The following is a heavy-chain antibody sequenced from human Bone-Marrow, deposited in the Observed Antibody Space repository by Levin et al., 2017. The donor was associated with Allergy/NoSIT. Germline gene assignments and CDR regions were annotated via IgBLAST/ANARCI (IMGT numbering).Heavy chain of an antibody. CDR2: ILYDGSNQ. V-gene: IGHV3-33*01. Sequence: GGSLRLSCDASGFPFRHYGMHWVRQSPGKGLEWVASILYDGSNQYYADSVKGRFTISRDNSNNTVSLQMNSLSADDTAMYYCARDRSGTYFWCWGQGTLVTVSS. CDR1: GFPFRHYG. D-gene: IGHD3-3*01. CDR3: ARDRSGTYFWC. J-gene: IGHJ4*02.